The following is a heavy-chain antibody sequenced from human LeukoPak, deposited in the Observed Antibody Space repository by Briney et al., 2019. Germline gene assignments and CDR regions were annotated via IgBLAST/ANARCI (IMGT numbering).Heavy chain of an antibody. V-gene: IGHV1-46*01. D-gene: IGHD3-10*01. J-gene: IGHJ6*02. Sequence: ASVKVSCKASGYTFTSYYMHWVRQAPGQGLEWMGIFNPSGGSTSYAQKFQGRATMTRDTSTSTVYMELRSLRSDDTAVYYCARDEVYGSETSVSLLNYGMDVWGQGTTVTVSS. CDR3: ARDEVYGSETSVSLLNYGMDV. CDR2: FNPSGGST. CDR1: GYTFTSYY.